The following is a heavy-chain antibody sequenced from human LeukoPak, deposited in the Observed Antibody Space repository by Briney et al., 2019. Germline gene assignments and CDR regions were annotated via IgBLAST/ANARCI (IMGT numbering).Heavy chain of an antibody. Sequence: GESLKISCKDSGYSFTSYWIGWVRQLPGKGLEWMGIIYPGDSDTRYSPSFQGQVTISADKSINTAYLQWSSLKASDTAIYYCARRGEAMDPFDYWGQGTLATVSS. CDR2: IYPGDSDT. J-gene: IGHJ4*02. V-gene: IGHV5-51*01. CDR3: ARRGEAMDPFDY. CDR1: GYSFTSYW. D-gene: IGHD5-18*01.